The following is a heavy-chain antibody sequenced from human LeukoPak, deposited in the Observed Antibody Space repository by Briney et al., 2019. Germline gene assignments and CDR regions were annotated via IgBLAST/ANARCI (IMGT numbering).Heavy chain of an antibody. CDR3: ARGGIAARSWFDP. D-gene: IGHD6-6*01. CDR2: IYYSGNT. Sequence: SETLSLTCTVSGASISSSSYYCGWIRQPPGKGLEWIGSIYYSGNTYYNPSLKSRVTISVDTSKNQFSLKLSSVTAADTAVYYCARGGIAARSWFDPWGQGTLVTVSS. V-gene: IGHV4-39*01. CDR1: GASISSSSYY. J-gene: IGHJ5*02.